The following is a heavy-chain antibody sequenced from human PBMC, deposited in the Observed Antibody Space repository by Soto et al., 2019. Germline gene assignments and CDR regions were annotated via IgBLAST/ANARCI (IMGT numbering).Heavy chain of an antibody. CDR2: IYSSGSA. D-gene: IGHD1-26*01. Sequence: PSETLSLTCTVSRASIYTYSLTWIRQPAGKGLQWIGHIYSSGSANYSPSLKSRVSMSVDSSKNQISLKLTSVTAADTAVYYCETIVGANDYWGQGTLVTVSS. CDR3: ETIVGANDY. V-gene: IGHV4-4*07. CDR1: RASIYTYS. J-gene: IGHJ4*02.